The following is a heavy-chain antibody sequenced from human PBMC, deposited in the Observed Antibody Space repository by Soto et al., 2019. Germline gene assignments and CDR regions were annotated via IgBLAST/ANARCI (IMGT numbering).Heavy chain of an antibody. CDR3: AKGRGGDYGDYGWFDP. D-gene: IGHD4-17*01. V-gene: IGHV3-30*18. J-gene: IGHJ5*02. CDR1: GFTFSSYG. Sequence: GGSLRLSCAASGFTFSSYGMHWVRQAPGKGLEWVAVISYDGSNKYYADSVKGRFTISRDNSKDTLYLQMNSLRSEDTAVYYCAKGRGGDYGDYGWFDPWGQGTLVTVSS. CDR2: ISYDGSNK.